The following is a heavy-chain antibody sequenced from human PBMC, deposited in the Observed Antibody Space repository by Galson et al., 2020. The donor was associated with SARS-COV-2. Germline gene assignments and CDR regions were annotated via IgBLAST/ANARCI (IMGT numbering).Heavy chain of an antibody. V-gene: IGHV4-61*02. CDR3: ARDRVACSSTSCYSYYYYYGMDV. CDR2: IYTSGNT. J-gene: IGHJ6*02. CDR1: SVKISRAGYY. D-gene: IGHD2-2*01. Sequence: SETLYLTYTVSSVKISRAGYYRTWIRQPAGKRLEWLGRIYTSGNTNYNPSLKSRVTIALDTSKNQFSLKLSSVTAADTAVYYCARDRVACSSTSCYSYYYYYGMDVWGQGTTVTVS.